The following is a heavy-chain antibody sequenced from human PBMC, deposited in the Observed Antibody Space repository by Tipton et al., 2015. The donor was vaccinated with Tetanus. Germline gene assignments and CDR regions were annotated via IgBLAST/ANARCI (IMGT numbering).Heavy chain of an antibody. CDR3: AKLKSRGDSSAIEH. J-gene: IGHJ4*02. V-gene: IGHV3-23*01. CDR1: GFTFSNYA. CDR2: ISGGGRST. Sequence: SLRLSCAASGFTFSNYALSWVRQAPGKGLEWVASISGGGRSTHYAESVQGRFTISRDNAKNTMYLQMNSLRAEDTATYYCAKLKSRGDSSAIEHWGQGTLVTVSS. D-gene: IGHD2-21*02.